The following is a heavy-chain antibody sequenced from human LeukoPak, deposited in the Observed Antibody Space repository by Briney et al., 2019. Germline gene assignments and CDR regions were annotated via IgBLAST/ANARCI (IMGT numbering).Heavy chain of an antibody. CDR2: ISAYNGDT. V-gene: IGHV1-18*01. Sequence: ASVKVSCKASGYTFTNYGVSWVRQAPGQGLEWVGWISAYNGDTNYAQKVQGRVTMTTDTSTSTAYMELRSLRSDDTAMYYCARWTRGYSFDYWGQGTLVTVSS. J-gene: IGHJ4*02. D-gene: IGHD3-22*01. CDR1: GYTFTNYG. CDR3: ARWTRGYSFDY.